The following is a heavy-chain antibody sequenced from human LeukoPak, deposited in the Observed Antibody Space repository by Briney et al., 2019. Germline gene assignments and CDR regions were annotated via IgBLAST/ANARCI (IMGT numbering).Heavy chain of an antibody. Sequence: SETLSLTCSVSDVSISNNGRYWAWIRQSPGKGLEWIGSAYHTGATNYNPSLESRVSMSVDTSKNQFSLRLTSATAADTAVYYCARERGRLRPNWFDPWGQGTLVTVPS. CDR3: ARERGRLRPNWFDP. D-gene: IGHD4-17*01. J-gene: IGHJ5*02. V-gene: IGHV4-39*07. CDR2: AYHTGAT. CDR1: DVSISNNGRY.